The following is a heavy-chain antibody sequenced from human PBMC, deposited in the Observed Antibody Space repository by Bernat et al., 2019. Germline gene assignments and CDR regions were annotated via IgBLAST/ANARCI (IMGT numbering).Heavy chain of an antibody. J-gene: IGHJ3*02. Sequence: QVQLRESGPGLVEPSETLSLACTVSGGSISPYYWSWIRRPPGKRLEWIGYIYYSGSTDYNPSLKSRVTMSVDTSNNHFSLKLSSVTAADTAVYYCARHSGSSGGAFDIWGQGTMVTVSS. CDR1: GGSISPYY. D-gene: IGHD6-6*01. V-gene: IGHV4-59*01. CDR3: ARHSGSSGGAFDI. CDR2: IYYSGST.